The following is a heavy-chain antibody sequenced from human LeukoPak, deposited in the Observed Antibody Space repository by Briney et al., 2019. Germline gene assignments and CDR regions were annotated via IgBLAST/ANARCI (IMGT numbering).Heavy chain of an antibody. Sequence: PGGSLRLSCAASGFTVSTSYMSWVRQAPGKGLEWVSVIYSVGSGSSTYYADSVKGRFTISRDNSKNTLYLQMNSLRAEDTAVYYCAKVQYYYGSGSYHPLDYWGQGTLVTVSS. CDR2: IYSVGSGSST. CDR1: GFTVSTSY. J-gene: IGHJ4*02. D-gene: IGHD3-10*01. V-gene: IGHV3-53*01. CDR3: AKVQYYYGSGSYHPLDY.